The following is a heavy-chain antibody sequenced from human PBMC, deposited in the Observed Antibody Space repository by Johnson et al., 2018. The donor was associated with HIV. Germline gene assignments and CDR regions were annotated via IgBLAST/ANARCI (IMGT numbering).Heavy chain of an antibody. Sequence: QVQLVESGGGVVQPGGSPRLSCAASGFTVSSNYMSWVRQAPGKGLERVAGISYDGSNKYYADSVKGRFTISKDNSKNTLYLQMNSLRAEDTAVYYCGFDIWGQGTMVTVSS. CDR1: GFTVSSNY. CDR2: ISYDGSNK. V-gene: IGHV3-30*03. J-gene: IGHJ3*02. CDR3: GFDI.